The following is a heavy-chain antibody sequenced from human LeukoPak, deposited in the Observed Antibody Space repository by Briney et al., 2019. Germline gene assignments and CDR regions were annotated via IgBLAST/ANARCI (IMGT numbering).Heavy chain of an antibody. CDR3: ARGHYGMDV. V-gene: IGHV3-11*05. Sequence: PGGSLRLSCAASGFTFSDHYMSWIRQAPGKGLEWVSYTSSSSHINYADSVKGRFSVSRDNAKNSLYLQMNSLRAEDTAVYYCARGHYGMDVWGQGTTVTVSS. J-gene: IGHJ6*02. CDR1: GFTFSDHY. CDR2: TSSSSHI.